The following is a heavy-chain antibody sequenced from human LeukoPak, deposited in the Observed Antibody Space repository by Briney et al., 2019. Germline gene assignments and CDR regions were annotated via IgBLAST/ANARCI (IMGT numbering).Heavy chain of an antibody. D-gene: IGHD3-22*01. V-gene: IGHV1-2*02. Sequence: GASVKVSCKASGYTFTGYYMHWVRQAPGQGLEWMGWINPNSGGTNYAQKFQGRVTMTRDTSISTAYMELSRLRSDDTAVYYCARGGFTYYYDSSGYSNFDYWGQGTLVTVSS. CDR3: ARGGFTYYYDSSGYSNFDY. J-gene: IGHJ4*02. CDR2: INPNSGGT. CDR1: GYTFTGYY.